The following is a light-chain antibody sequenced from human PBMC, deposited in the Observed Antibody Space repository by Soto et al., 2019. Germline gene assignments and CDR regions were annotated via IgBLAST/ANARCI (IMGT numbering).Light chain of an antibody. Sequence: DIQMTQSPFSLSASVGDRVTITCRASQSISSYLNWYQRKPGKPPKLLIYAAVSLQSGIPSRFSAYGSGTDFTLTISSLQPEDFATYYCQQLFDSPITFGQGTRLEIK. CDR3: QQLFDSPIT. CDR2: AAV. V-gene: IGKV1-39*01. CDR1: QSISSY. J-gene: IGKJ5*01.